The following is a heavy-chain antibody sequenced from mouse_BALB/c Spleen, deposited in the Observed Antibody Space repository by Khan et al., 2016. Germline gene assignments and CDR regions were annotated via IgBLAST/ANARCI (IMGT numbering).Heavy chain of an antibody. V-gene: IGHV3-5*02. Sequence: EVQLQESGPGLVKPSQTVSLTCTVTGISITTGNYRWSWIRQFPGNKLEWIGYIYYSGTITYNPSLTSRTTITRDTSKNQFFLEMNPLTAEDTATYYCARAYYGNYYFDYWGQGTTLTVSS. CDR2: IYYSGTI. CDR3: ARAYYGNYYFDY. CDR1: GISITTGNYR. J-gene: IGHJ2*01. D-gene: IGHD2-10*01.